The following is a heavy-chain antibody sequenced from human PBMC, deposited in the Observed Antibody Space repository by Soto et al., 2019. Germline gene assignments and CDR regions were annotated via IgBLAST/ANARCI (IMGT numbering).Heavy chain of an antibody. D-gene: IGHD4-17*01. J-gene: IGHJ5*02. CDR1: GFTFSSYS. V-gene: IGHV3-48*01. CDR2: ISSSSSTI. CDR3: ARDRAVTTPPPLAFAP. Sequence: GGSRRLSCAASGFTFSSYSMNWGGQAPGTGLEWVSYISSSSSTIYYADSVKGRFTISRDNAKNSLYLQMNSLRAEDTAVYYCARDRAVTTPPPLAFAPSGQGTLVTVSS.